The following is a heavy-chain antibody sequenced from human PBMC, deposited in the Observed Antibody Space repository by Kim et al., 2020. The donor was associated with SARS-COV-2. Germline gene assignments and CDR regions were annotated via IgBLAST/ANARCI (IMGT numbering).Heavy chain of an antibody. CDR1: GFTFSSYA. CDR2: ISGSGGST. J-gene: IGHJ4*02. D-gene: IGHD3-16*01. CDR3: AKSLQDLRFGDY. Sequence: GGSLRLSCAASGFTFSSYAMSWVRQAPGKGLEWVSAISGSGGSTYYADSVKGRFTISRDKSKNTLYLQMNSLRAEDTAVYYCAKSLQDLRFGDYWGQGTLVTVSS. V-gene: IGHV3-23*01.